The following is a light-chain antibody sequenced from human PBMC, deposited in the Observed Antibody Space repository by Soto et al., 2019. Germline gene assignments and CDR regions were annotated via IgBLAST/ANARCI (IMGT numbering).Light chain of an antibody. CDR3: ATWDDSLRGWV. CDR2: RNN. V-gene: IGLV1-47*01. CDR1: SSNIGDSY. Sequence: QSVLTQLPSASGTPGQRVTISCSGSSSNIGDSYGYWFQQLPGTAPKLLIYRNNQRPSGVPDRFSGSKSGTSASLAISGLRPEDEADYYCATWDDSLRGWVFGGGTQLTVL. J-gene: IGLJ3*02.